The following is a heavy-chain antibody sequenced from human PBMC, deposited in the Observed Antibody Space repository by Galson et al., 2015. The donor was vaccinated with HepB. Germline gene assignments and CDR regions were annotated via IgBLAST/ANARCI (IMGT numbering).Heavy chain of an antibody. CDR1: GFTFSRYS. CDR2: ISPTGGTV. Sequence: SLRLSCAASGFTFSRYSMNWVRQAPGKGLEWVSFISPTGGTVNYADSVKGRFTISRDNATNSLYLQMNSLRVEDTAVYYCARDFELGWFDPWGQGTLITVSS. D-gene: IGHD1-26*01. CDR3: ARDFELGWFDP. V-gene: IGHV3-48*01. J-gene: IGHJ5*02.